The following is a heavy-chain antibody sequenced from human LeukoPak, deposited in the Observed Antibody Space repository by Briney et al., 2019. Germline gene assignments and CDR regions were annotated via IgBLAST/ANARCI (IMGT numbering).Heavy chain of an antibody. Sequence: SETLSLTCTVSGGSISSYYWSWIRQPPGKGLEWIGYIYYSGSTNYNPSLKSRVTISVDTSKNQFSLKLRSATAADTAVYYCVATRYDFWSGYLGLFDSWGQGTLVTVSS. J-gene: IGHJ4*02. V-gene: IGHV4-59*08. CDR2: IYYSGST. CDR1: GGSISSYY. CDR3: VATRYDFWSGYLGLFDS. D-gene: IGHD3-3*01.